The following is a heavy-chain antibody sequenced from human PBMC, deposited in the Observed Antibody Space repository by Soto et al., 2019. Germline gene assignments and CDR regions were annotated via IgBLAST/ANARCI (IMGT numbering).Heavy chain of an antibody. CDR2: TYYRSKWYN. CDR3: ARSLALMGHGMDV. CDR1: GDSVSSNSAA. J-gene: IGHJ6*02. V-gene: IGHV6-1*01. Sequence: QTLSLTCAISGDSVSSNSAAWNLIRESPSRGPEWLGRTYYRSKWYNDYAVSVKSRITINPDTSKNQFSLQLNSVTPEDTAVYYCARSLALMGHGMDVWGQGTTVTVS. D-gene: IGHD3-16*01.